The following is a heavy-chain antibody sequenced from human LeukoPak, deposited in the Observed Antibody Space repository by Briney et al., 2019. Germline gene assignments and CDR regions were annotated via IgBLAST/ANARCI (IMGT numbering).Heavy chain of an antibody. J-gene: IGHJ5*02. V-gene: IGHV1-8*01. CDR2: MNPNSGNT. CDR1: GYTFTSYD. Sequence: ASVKVSCKGSGYTFTSYDINWVRQATGQGLEWMGWMNPNSGNTGYAQKFQGRVTMTRNTSISTAYMELSSLRSEDTAVYYCARGRYYYDSSGLNWFDPWGQGTLVTVSS. CDR3: ARGRYYYDSSGLNWFDP. D-gene: IGHD3-22*01.